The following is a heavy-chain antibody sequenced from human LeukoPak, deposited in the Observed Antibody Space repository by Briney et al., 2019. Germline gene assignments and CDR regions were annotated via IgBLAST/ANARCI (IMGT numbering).Heavy chain of an antibody. J-gene: IGHJ4*02. CDR3: AKDSRGSGYEIDY. CDR2: IKQDGSEK. CDR1: GFTFSSYW. D-gene: IGHD5-12*01. Sequence: GGSLRLSCPASGFTFSSYWMSWVRQAPGKGLEWVANIKQDGSEKYYVDSVKGRFTISRDNAKNSLYLQMNSLRAEDTALYYCAKDSRGSGYEIDYWGQGTLVTVSS. V-gene: IGHV3-7*03.